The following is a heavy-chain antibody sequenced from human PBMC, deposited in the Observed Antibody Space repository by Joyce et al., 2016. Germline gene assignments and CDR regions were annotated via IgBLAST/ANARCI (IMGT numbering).Heavy chain of an antibody. D-gene: IGHD6-25*01. CDR2: ISYDGVYK. CDR3: AKILTAGYSSGWFLDY. CDR1: GLTLSNYG. Sequence: QVQLVESGGGVVQTGRSLRLSCTASGLTLSNYGLHWVRQAPGKGLDWVAVISYDGVYKYYSDSVKGRFTISRDNSRDTLFLEMNSLRAEDTAVYYCAKILTAGYSSGWFLDYWGQGTLVTVSS. J-gene: IGHJ4*02. V-gene: IGHV3-30*18.